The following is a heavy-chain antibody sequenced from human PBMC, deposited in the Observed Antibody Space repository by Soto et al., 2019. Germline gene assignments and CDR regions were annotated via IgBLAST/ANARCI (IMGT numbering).Heavy chain of an antibody. Sequence: QVHLQESGPGLVKPSETLSLTCTVSGGSVSTGSYYWTWIRQPPGKGLEWIGHIYYSGSTNYNPSLKSRVTISLDTSRNQFSLKLSSATAADTAVYYCAREYHPWGQGTLVTVSS. J-gene: IGHJ5*02. V-gene: IGHV4-61*01. D-gene: IGHD2-2*02. CDR3: AREYHP. CDR2: IYYSGST. CDR1: GGSVSTGSYY.